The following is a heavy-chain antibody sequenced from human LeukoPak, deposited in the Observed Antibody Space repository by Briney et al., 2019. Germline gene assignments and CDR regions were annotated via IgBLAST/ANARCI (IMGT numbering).Heavy chain of an antibody. D-gene: IGHD3-10*01. CDR3: ARRFRGPDY. V-gene: IGHV4-39*01. J-gene: IGHJ4*02. CDR2: INYSGST. CDR1: GASFSSCSDY. Sequence: KPSETLSLTCNVSGASFSSCSDYWGRIRQPPGKGMVWVGSINYSGSTYANPSLKSRVTISVDTSKNRFSLKMSSVTAADTAVYYCARRFRGPDYWGQGTLVTVSS.